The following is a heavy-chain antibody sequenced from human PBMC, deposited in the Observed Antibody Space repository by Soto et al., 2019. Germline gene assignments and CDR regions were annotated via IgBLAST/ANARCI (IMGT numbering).Heavy chain of an antibody. Sequence: SETLSLTCAVYGGSFSGYYWSWIRQPPGRGLEWIGEINHSGSTNYNPSLKSRVTISVDTSKNQFSLKLSSVTAADTAVYYCARGPLYCGGDCYATRSYYFDYWGQGTLVTVSS. J-gene: IGHJ4*02. D-gene: IGHD2-21*02. CDR3: ARGPLYCGGDCYATRSYYFDY. CDR2: INHSGST. V-gene: IGHV4-34*01. CDR1: GGSFSGYY.